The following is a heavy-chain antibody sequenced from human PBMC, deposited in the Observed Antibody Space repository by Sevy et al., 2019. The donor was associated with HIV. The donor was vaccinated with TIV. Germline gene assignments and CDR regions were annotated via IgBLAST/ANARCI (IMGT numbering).Heavy chain of an antibody. D-gene: IGHD6-13*01. CDR2: ISNDGSDK. J-gene: IGHJ6*02. V-gene: IGHV3-30*18. Sequence: GGSLRLSCAVSGFIFKNYGMHWVRQAPGRGLEWVALISNDGSDKSYADSVKGRLTISRDNSKDILYLQMNSLRPEDTAVYYCANSRGRFDGSSWLYYDYSLDVWGQRTTVTVSS. CDR1: GFIFKNYG. CDR3: ANSRGRFDGSSWLYYDYSLDV.